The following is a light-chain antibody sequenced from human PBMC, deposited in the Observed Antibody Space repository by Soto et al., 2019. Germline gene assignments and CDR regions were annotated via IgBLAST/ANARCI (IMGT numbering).Light chain of an antibody. CDR2: DAS. CDR1: QSISSS. J-gene: IGKJ1*01. Sequence: DIQMTQSPSTLSASVGDRVTITCRASQSISSSLAWYQQKPGKAPKLLIYDASNLESGVPSIFSGSGSGTEFSLPISSLPPDDFATYYCQHYSTYSAFGQGTTVQI. CDR3: QHYSTYSA. V-gene: IGKV1-5*01.